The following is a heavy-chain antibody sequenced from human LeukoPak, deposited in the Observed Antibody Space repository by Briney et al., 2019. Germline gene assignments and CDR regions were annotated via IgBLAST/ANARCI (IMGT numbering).Heavy chain of an antibody. CDR3: AKERWLRFFDY. J-gene: IGHJ4*02. CDR2: ISYDGSNK. CDR1: GFTYISYG. Sequence: GGSLRLSCAASGFTYISYGMHWVRQAPGKGLEWVAVISYDGSNKYYADSVKGRFTITRDNSKNTLYLEMNSLRAEDTVVYYCAKERWLRFFDYWGQGTLVTVSS. D-gene: IGHD5-12*01. V-gene: IGHV3-30*18.